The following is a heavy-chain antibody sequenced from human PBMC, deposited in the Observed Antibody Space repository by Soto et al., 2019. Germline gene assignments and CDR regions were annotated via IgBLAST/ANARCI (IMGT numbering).Heavy chain of an antibody. V-gene: IGHV1-18*04. CDR3: ARNGSGTYYTVTDY. J-gene: IGHJ4*02. CDR1: GYTFNNYG. CDR2: ISTYHGYA. D-gene: IGHD3-10*01. Sequence: QVQLVQSGAEVKKPGASVKVSCKASGYTFNNYGISWVRQAPGQGLEWMGWISTYHGYANYAQNVQGRVTMTTDTSTTTAYMELRSLRSDDTAVYYCARNGSGTYYTVTDYWGQGTLVTVSS.